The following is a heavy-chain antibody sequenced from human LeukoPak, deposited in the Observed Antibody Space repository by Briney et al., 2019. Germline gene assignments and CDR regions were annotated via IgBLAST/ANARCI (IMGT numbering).Heavy chain of an antibody. Sequence: GGSLRLSCAASGFTFSSYSMDWVRQAPGQGLEWVSYISNSGDTIYYADSVKGRFTISRDNAKNSLYLQMNSLRDEDTAVYYCARDPAYDGYYFDYWGEGTLVTVSP. V-gene: IGHV3-48*02. J-gene: IGHJ4*02. CDR2: ISNSGDTI. D-gene: IGHD5-12*01. CDR1: GFTFSSYS. CDR3: ARDPAYDGYYFDY.